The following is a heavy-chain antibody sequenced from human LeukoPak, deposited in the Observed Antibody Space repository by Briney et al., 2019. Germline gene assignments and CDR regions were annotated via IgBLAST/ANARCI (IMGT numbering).Heavy chain of an antibody. D-gene: IGHD4-17*01. Sequence: ASVKVSCKASGYTFTGYYMHWVGQAPGQGLEWMGWINPNSGGTNYAQKFQGRVTMTRDTSISTAYMELSRLRSDDTAVYYCARDLYAFYGDRWLGGYWGQGTLVTVSS. CDR1: GYTFTGYY. V-gene: IGHV1-2*02. J-gene: IGHJ4*02. CDR3: ARDLYAFYGDRWLGGY. CDR2: INPNSGGT.